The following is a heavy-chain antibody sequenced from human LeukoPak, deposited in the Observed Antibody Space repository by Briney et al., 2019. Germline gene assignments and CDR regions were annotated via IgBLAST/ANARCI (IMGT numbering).Heavy chain of an antibody. V-gene: IGHV4-4*07. CDR1: GGFISSYS. J-gene: IGHJ5*02. CDR2: IYTSGST. CDR3: ARGVASTGIGWFDP. Sequence: SETLSLTCTVSGGFISSYSWSWIRQAAGKGLEWIGRIYTSGSTNYNPSLKSRVTMSVDTSKNQFSLNLSSVTAADTAVYYCARGVASTGIGWFDPWGQGTLDTVSS. D-gene: IGHD6-13*01.